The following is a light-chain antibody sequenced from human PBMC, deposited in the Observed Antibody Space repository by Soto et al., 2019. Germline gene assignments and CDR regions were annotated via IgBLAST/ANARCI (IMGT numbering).Light chain of an antibody. CDR3: QESHSSSWT. V-gene: IGKV1-39*01. Sequence: IQVTQCPSSLSASVGDRVTVTCRASQSITRHLNWYQQKPGKAPKLLIYEASSLQSGVPSRFSGSGSGTDFTLSISSLHTEDFANYYCQESHSSSWTFGQGTKVDIK. J-gene: IGKJ1*01. CDR1: QSITRH. CDR2: EAS.